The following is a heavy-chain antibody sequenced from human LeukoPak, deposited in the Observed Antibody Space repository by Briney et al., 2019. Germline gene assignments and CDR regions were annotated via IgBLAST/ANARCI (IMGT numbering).Heavy chain of an antibody. CDR1: GFTFSSYS. D-gene: IGHD6-25*01. V-gene: IGHV3-21*01. CDR2: IRSSSSYI. Sequence: PGGSLRLSCAASGFTFSSYSLNWVRQPPGKGLEWVSSIRSSSSYIYYADSVKGRFTIPRDNAKNSLYLQMNSLRAEETAVYYCARAGQSRAGYWGQGTLVTVSS. J-gene: IGHJ4*02. CDR3: ARAGQSRAGY.